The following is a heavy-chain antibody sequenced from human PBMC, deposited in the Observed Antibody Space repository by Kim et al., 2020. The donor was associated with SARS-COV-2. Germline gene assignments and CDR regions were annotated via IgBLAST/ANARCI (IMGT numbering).Heavy chain of an antibody. CDR2: GSLT. J-gene: IGHJ4*02. CDR3: ARGMGDY. V-gene: IGHV3-74*01. Sequence: GSLTSYTDSVKGRFTISRDNTENTVYLQMNSLSVEDTAVYYCARGMGDYLGQGTLVTVSS. D-gene: IGHD1-26*01.